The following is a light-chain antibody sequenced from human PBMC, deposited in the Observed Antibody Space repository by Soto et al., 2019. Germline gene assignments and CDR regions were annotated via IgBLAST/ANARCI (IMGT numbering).Light chain of an antibody. V-gene: IGKV1-5*03. J-gene: IGKJ1*01. CDR2: KAS. CDR1: HSISSW. Sequence: DIQMTQSPSTLSSSVGNRVTITCRASHSISSWLAWYQQKPGKAPKLLIYKASSLESGVPSRFSGSGYGTEFTLTISSLQPDDLATYYCQQYNSYSPTWTFGQGTKVDIK. CDR3: QQYNSYSPTWT.